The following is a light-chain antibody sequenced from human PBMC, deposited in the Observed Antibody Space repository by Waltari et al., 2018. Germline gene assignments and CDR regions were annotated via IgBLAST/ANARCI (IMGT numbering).Light chain of an antibody. CDR2: EVR. Sequence: QSALTQPASVSGSPGQSITISCTGPSSDVGSYNLVSWYQHPPGKAPQLMIYEVRKRPSGVSNRFSGSKSGNTASLTISGLQAEDEADYYCCSYAGSSTVFGGGTKLTVL. J-gene: IGLJ2*01. CDR3: CSYAGSSTV. CDR1: SSDVGSYNL. V-gene: IGLV2-23*02.